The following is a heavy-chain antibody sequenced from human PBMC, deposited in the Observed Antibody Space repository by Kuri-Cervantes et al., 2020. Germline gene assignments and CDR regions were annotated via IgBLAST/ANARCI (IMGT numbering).Heavy chain of an antibody. CDR3: ARGNPSRVYYYYYMDV. CDR2: ISWDGCST. J-gene: IGHJ6*03. CDR1: GFTFSSYG. V-gene: IGHV3-43*01. D-gene: IGHD6-13*01. Sequence: GGSLRLSCAASGFTFSSYGMHWVRRAPGKGLEWVSLISWDGCSTYYAGSVKGRFTISRDNSKNSLCLQINSLRSEDTAVYYCARGNPSRVYYYYYMDVWGKGTTVTVSS.